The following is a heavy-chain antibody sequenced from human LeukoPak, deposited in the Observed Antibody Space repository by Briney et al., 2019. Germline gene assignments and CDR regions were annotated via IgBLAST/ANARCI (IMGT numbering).Heavy chain of an antibody. CDR2: TNPNSGNT. CDR1: GYTFTSYD. Sequence: APVKVSCKASGYTFTSYDINWVRQATGQGLEWMGWTNPNSGNTGYAQKFQGRVTMTRNTSISTAYMELSSLRSEDTAVYYCARGPYRRYSKDYWGQGTLVTVSS. CDR3: ARGPYRRYSKDY. V-gene: IGHV1-8*01. D-gene: IGHD5-18*01. J-gene: IGHJ4*02.